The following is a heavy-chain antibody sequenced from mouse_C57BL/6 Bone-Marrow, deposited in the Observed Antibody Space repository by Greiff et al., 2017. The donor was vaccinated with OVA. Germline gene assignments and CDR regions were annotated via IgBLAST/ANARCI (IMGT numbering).Heavy chain of an antibody. CDR3: AREDGYDGEASWFAY. Sequence: EVKLVESGPGLVKPSQSLSLTCSVTGYSITSGYYWNWIRQFPGNKLEWMGYISYDGSNNYNPSLKNRISITRDTSKNQFFLKLNSVTTEDTATYYCAREDGYDGEASWFAYWGQGTLVTVSA. J-gene: IGHJ3*01. D-gene: IGHD2-2*01. CDR2: ISYDGSN. V-gene: IGHV3-6*01. CDR1: GYSITSGYY.